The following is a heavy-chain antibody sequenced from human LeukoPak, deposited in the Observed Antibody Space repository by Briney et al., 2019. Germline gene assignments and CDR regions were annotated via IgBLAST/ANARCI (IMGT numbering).Heavy chain of an antibody. D-gene: IGHD2-8*01. J-gene: IGHJ5*02. CDR3: ANDHHVLTPTNWFGP. V-gene: IGHV3-23*01. CDR1: GFTFSSYA. Sequence: GGSLRLSCADSGFTFSSYAMSWVRQAPGKGLEWVSAISGSGGSTYYADSVKGRFTISRDNSKNTLYLQMNSLRAEDTAVYYCANDHHVLTPTNWFGPWGQGTLVTVSS. CDR2: ISGSGGST.